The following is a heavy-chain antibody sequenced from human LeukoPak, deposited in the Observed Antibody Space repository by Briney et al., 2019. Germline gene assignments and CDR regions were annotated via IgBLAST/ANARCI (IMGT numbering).Heavy chain of an antibody. CDR2: IGSSDNII. D-gene: IGHD6-19*01. CDR1: GFSVNGYY. Sequence: GGSLRLSCAASGFSVNGYYMSWIRQAPGKGLEWVSDIGSSDNIISYGDSVKGRFTISRDIGKNSLYLRVDSLRGEDTAVYYCAREIVAGTFDCWGRGTLVTVSS. CDR3: AREIVAGTFDC. V-gene: IGHV3-11*01. J-gene: IGHJ4*02.